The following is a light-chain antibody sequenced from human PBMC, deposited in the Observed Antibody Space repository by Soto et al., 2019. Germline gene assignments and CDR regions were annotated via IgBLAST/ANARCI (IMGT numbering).Light chain of an antibody. Sequence: QSALTQPASVSGSPGQSITISCTGTSSDVGGYNYVSWYQQHPGKAPKLMIYEVSNRPSGTSNRFSGSKSGNTASLTISALQAEDEADYYCCSYTSTSTRVVFGGGTKVTVL. V-gene: IGLV2-14*01. CDR3: CSYTSTSTRVV. CDR2: EVS. J-gene: IGLJ2*01. CDR1: SSDVGGYNY.